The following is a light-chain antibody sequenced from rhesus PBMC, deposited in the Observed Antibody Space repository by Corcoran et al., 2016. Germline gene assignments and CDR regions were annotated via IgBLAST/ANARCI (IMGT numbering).Light chain of an antibody. CDR2: GAS. V-gene: IGKV3-24*04. Sequence: ETVVTQSPATLFFSPGERATLSCRASKRVGSYLAWYQQTPGQVPRPRIYGASRSATGIPDRFSGSGSGTDFTLTISSLEHGDVGVYYCQQSSNLWTFGQGTKVEIK. CDR3: QQSSNLWT. J-gene: IGKJ1*01. CDR1: KRVGSY.